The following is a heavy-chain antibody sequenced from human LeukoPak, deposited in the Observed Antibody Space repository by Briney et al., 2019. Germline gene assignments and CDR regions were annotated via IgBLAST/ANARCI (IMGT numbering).Heavy chain of an antibody. CDR1: GYTFTSYG. CDR2: ISAYNGNT. V-gene: IGHV1-18*01. Sequence: ASVKVSCKASGYTFTSYGISWVRQAPGQGLEWMGWISAYNGNTNYAQKLQGRVTMTTDTSTSTAHMELRSLRSDDTAVYYCARDLSVLLWFGESSSTADAFDIWGQGTMVTVSS. D-gene: IGHD3-10*01. J-gene: IGHJ3*02. CDR3: ARDLSVLLWFGESSSTADAFDI.